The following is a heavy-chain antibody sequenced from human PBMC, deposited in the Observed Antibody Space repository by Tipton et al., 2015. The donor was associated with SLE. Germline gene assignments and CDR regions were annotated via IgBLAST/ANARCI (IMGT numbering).Heavy chain of an antibody. D-gene: IGHD4-23*01. CDR2: IYPGASDT. Sequence: QLVQSGAEVKKPGESLKISCKGSGYSFTNYWIGWVRQMPGKGLEWMGIIYPGASDTRYSPSFQGQVTISVDRSISTAYLQWSGLRASDTAIYYCARPAGDYGGNSGDYWGQGTLVTVSS. J-gene: IGHJ4*02. V-gene: IGHV5-51*03. CDR1: GYSFTNYW. CDR3: ARPAGDYGGNSGDY.